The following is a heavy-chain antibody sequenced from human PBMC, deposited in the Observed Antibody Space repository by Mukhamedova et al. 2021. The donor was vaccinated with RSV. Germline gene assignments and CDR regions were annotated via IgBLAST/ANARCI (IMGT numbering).Heavy chain of an antibody. J-gene: IGHJ6*03. D-gene: IGHD1/OR15-1a*01. CDR2: TI. CDR3: ARTGGNTSSRYYYYYYMDV. V-gene: IGHV3-48*03. Sequence: TINYADSVKGRFTISRDNAKNSLYLQMNSLRAEDTAVYYCARTGGNTSSRYYYYYYMDVWGKGTTVTVSS.